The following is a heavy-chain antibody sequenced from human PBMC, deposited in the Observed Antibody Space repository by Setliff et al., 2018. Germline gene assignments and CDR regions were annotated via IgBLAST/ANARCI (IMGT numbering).Heavy chain of an antibody. CDR2: ISSSGSTI. D-gene: IGHD2-8*01. CDR1: GFTFSSYE. V-gene: IGHV3-48*03. Sequence: GGSLRLSCAASGFTFSSYEMNWVRQAPGKGLEWVSYISSSGSTIYYADSVKGRFTISRDNAKNSLYLQMNGLRAEDTAIYYCAGDPPGPHLVYAYWGQGALVTVSS. J-gene: IGHJ4*02. CDR3: AGDPPGPHLVYAY.